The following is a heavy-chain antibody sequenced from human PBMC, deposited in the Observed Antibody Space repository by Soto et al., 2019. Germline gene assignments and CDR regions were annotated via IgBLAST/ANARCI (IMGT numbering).Heavy chain of an antibody. D-gene: IGHD6-19*01. CDR2: IIPIFGTA. Sequence: QVQLVQSGAEVKKPGSSVKVSCKASGGTFSSYAISWVRQAPGQGLEWMGGIIPIFGTANYAQKFQGRVTITADESTSTAYMELSSLRSEDTAVYYCATHMDLIAVAGTSGSYYYYGMDVWGQGTTVTVSS. CDR1: GGTFSSYA. CDR3: ATHMDLIAVAGTSGSYYYYGMDV. J-gene: IGHJ6*02. V-gene: IGHV1-69*12.